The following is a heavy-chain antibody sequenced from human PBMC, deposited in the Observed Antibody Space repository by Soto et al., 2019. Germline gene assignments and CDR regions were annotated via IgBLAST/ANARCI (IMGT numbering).Heavy chain of an antibody. D-gene: IGHD5-12*01. V-gene: IGHV3-23*05. Sequence: EVQLLESGGGLVQPGGSLRLSCEASGFTFSTYAMSWVRQAPGKGPEWVSVIDATDGKTHYVESVKGRFTISRDNSKNTLFLQMNSLRVEDTAVYYCAKSGYVSGHYWGPGTLVTVAS. J-gene: IGHJ4*02. CDR1: GFTFSTYA. CDR3: AKSGYVSGHY. CDR2: IDATDGKT.